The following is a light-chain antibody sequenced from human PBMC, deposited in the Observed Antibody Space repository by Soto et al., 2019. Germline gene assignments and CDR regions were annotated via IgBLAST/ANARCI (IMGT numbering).Light chain of an antibody. CDR1: SSNIGNNY. J-gene: IGLJ2*01. V-gene: IGLV1-51*01. Sequence: QSVLTQSPSVSAAPGQKVTISCSGSSSNIGNNYVSWYQQLPGTAPKLLIYDNNKRPSGIPDRFSGSKSGTSATLGITGLQTGDEADYYCGTWDSSLSVGVFGGGTKLTVL. CDR3: GTWDSSLSVGV. CDR2: DNN.